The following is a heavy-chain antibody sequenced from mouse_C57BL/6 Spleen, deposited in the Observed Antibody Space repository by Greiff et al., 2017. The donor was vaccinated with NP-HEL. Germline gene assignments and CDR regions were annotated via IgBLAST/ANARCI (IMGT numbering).Heavy chain of an antibody. CDR2: ISDGGSYT. V-gene: IGHV5-4*01. CDR1: GFTFSSYA. D-gene: IGHD1-1*01. Sequence: EVMLVESGGGLVKPGGSLKLSCAASGFTFSSYAMSWVRQTPEKRLEWVATISDGGSYTYYPDNVKGRFTISRDNAKNNLYLQMSHLKSEDTAMYYCARDLGTVVSPDYAMDYWGQGTSVTVSS. CDR3: ARDLGTVVSPDYAMDY. J-gene: IGHJ4*01.